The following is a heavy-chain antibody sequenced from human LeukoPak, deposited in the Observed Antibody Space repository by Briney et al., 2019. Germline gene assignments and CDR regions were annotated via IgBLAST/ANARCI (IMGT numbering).Heavy chain of an antibody. J-gene: IGHJ4*02. D-gene: IGHD3-16*01. CDR3: SRARGGDGLPFDY. CDR1: GFTISNNS. V-gene: IGHV3-53*01. Sequence: GGSLRLSCAASGFTISNNSMSWVRQAPGPGLEWVSLIYSDASTSYADSVRGRFTISRDDSKNTLYLHMNSLRAEDTAVYYCSRARGGDGLPFDYWGQGTLVTVSS. CDR2: IYSDAST.